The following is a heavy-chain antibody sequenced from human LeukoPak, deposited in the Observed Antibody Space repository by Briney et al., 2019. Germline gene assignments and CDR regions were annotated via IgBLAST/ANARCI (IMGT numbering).Heavy chain of an antibody. D-gene: IGHD6-13*01. Sequence: GGALRLSCAPSVVTFSVYYMSWSREGPGKGLGWGSYISSSSTTIYYADSVKGRFTISRENAKNALYLQMNSLSAEHTALYYCARGAAWLNPWGQGTLVTVSS. J-gene: IGHJ5*02. CDR3: ARGAAWLNP. V-gene: IGHV3-11*01. CDR1: VVTFSVYY. CDR2: ISSSSTTI.